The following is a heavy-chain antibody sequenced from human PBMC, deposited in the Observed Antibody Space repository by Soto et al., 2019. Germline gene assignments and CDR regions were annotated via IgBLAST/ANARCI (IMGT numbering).Heavy chain of an antibody. J-gene: IGHJ2*01. V-gene: IGHV4-34*01. CDR1: GGSYSGYY. CDR2: INHSGST. Sequence: SETLSLTCAVYGGSYSGYYWSWIRQPPGKGLEWIGEINHSGSTNYNPSLKSRVTISVDTSKNQFSLKLSSVTAADTAVYYCARSLLLWCGELGRRYFDLWGRGTLVTVSS. D-gene: IGHD3-10*01. CDR3: ARSLLLWCGELGRRYFDL.